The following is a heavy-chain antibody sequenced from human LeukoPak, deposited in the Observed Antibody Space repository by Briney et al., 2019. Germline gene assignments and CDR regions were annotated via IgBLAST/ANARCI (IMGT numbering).Heavy chain of an antibody. CDR1: GYSFTSHW. J-gene: IGHJ4*02. CDR2: IYPPDSDT. CDR3: ARLATEGTFDY. V-gene: IGHV5-51*01. Sequence: GESLKISCKGSGYSFTSHWIVWVRQMPGKGLEWMGVIYPPDSDTRNSPSFSGQVTISADKSISTAYLQWSSLKASDSAMYYCARLATEGTFDYWGQGTLVTVSS. D-gene: IGHD1-1*01.